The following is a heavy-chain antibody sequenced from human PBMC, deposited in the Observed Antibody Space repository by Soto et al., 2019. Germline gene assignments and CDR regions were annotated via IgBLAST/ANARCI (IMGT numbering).Heavy chain of an antibody. Sequence: LRLSCAASGFPFNTYWMHWVRQAPGEGLVWVSRINAVGSGTTYADSVKGRFTVSRDNANNMLYLQMNSLPAEDTAVYYCAILSLGFDTWGQGTLVTVSS. CDR3: AILSLGFDT. J-gene: IGHJ5*02. V-gene: IGHV3-74*01. CDR1: GFPFNTYW. CDR2: INAVGSGT. D-gene: IGHD3-16*01.